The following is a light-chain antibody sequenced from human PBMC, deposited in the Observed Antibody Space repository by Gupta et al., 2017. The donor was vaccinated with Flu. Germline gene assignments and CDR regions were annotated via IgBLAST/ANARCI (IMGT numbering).Light chain of an antibody. V-gene: IGLV3-19*01. CDR1: GLRSYY. CDR2: GNN. CDR3: NSRDTSDNPVV. Sequence: SSELTQDPAVSVALGQTVRITYQGDGLRSYYGSWYQQKPGQAPILVIYGNNNRPSGIPDRFSGSSSGNTVSLTITGAQAEDEADYYCNSRDTSDNPVVFGGGTKLTVL. J-gene: IGLJ2*01.